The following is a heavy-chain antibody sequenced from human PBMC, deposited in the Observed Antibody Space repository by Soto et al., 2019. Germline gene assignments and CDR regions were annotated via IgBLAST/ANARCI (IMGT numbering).Heavy chain of an antibody. CDR1: GGSISSGGYY. D-gene: IGHD3-10*01. CDR3: AASLYGSGSYLIYYMDV. CDR2: IYYSGST. V-gene: IGHV4-31*03. Sequence: QVQLQESGPGLVKPSQTLSLTCTVSGGSISSGGYYWSWIRQHPGKGLEWIGYIYYSGSTYYNPSLKRRVTISVDTSKNQFSLKLSSVTAADTAVYYCAASLYGSGSYLIYYMDVWGKGTTVTVSS. J-gene: IGHJ6*03.